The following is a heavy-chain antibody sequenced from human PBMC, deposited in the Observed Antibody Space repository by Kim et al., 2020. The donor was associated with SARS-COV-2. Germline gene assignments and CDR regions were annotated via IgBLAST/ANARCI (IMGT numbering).Heavy chain of an antibody. Sequence: SETLSLTCTVSGGSVSSGSYYWSWIRQPPGKGLEWIGYIYYSGSTNYNPSLKSRVTISVDTSKNQFSLKLSSVTAADTAVYYCARVGAARAVDYWGQGTLVTVSS. J-gene: IGHJ4*02. V-gene: IGHV4-61*01. CDR3: ARVGAARAVDY. CDR1: GGSVSSGSYY. CDR2: IYYSGST. D-gene: IGHD6-6*01.